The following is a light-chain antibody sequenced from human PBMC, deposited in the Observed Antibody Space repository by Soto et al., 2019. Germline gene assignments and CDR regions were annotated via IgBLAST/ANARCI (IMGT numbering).Light chain of an antibody. CDR1: LSVSGY. CDR2: GAS. CDR3: QQYWSSPRK. V-gene: IGKV3-15*01. J-gene: IGKJ1*01. Sequence: IVMTQSPATLYLSTGARATLSYRASLSVSGYLAWYQQKPGQSPRLLIYGASIRATGIPARFSGSGSGTDFTLTISRRQPDDVSRYGCQQYWSSPRKCGQGTKV.